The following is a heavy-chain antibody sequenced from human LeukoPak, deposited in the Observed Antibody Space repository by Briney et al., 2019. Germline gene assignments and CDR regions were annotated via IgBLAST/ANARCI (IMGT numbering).Heavy chain of an antibody. CDR1: GGSISSYY. D-gene: IGHD6-6*01. Sequence: SETLSLTCTVSGGSISSYYWSWIRQPPGKGLEWIGYIYNSGSTNYNPSLKSRVTISVDTSKNQFSLKLSSVTAADTAVYYCAREDWQLDYYYYMDVWGKGTTVTVSS. CDR2: IYNSGST. V-gene: IGHV4-4*08. CDR3: AREDWQLDYYYYMDV. J-gene: IGHJ6*03.